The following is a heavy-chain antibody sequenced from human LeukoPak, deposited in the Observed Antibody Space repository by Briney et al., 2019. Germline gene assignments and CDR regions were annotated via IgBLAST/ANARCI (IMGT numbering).Heavy chain of an antibody. V-gene: IGHV4-34*01. Sequence: SETLSLTCAVYGGSSSGYYWSWIRQPPGKGLEWIGEINHSGSTNYNPSPKSRVTISVDTSKNQFSLKLSSVTAADTAVYYCASGNDASSSDLDYWGQGTLVTVSS. J-gene: IGHJ4*02. D-gene: IGHD6-6*01. CDR1: GGSSSGYY. CDR3: ASGNDASSSDLDY. CDR2: INHSGST.